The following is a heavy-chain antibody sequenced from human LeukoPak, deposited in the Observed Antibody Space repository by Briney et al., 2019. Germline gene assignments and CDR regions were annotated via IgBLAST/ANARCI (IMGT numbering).Heavy chain of an antibody. CDR3: ARGPTAMVTSYYFYYYMDV. D-gene: IGHD5-18*01. V-gene: IGHV1-2*02. CDR2: INPNSGGT. J-gene: IGHJ6*03. Sequence: ASVKVSCKASGYTFTGYYMHWVRQAPGQGLEWMGWINPNSGGTNYAQNFQGRVTMTRDTSISTAYMELSRLRSDGTAVYYCARGPTAMVTSYYFYYYMDVWGKGTTVTVSS. CDR1: GYTFTGYY.